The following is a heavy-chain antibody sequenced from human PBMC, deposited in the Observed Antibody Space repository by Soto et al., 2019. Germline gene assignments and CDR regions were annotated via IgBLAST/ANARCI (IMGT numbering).Heavy chain of an antibody. CDR2: IAVHDNT. Sequence: GGSLRLSCAASEFIFTNYDINWVRQAPGKGLEWVSAIAVHDNTYYADSVRGRFTISRDNSRNTLFLLMNNLRADDSAMYYCTKASRAYEPTGLFFDSWGQGTLVTVSS. V-gene: IGHV3-23*01. D-gene: IGHD2-8*02. CDR3: TKASRAYEPTGLFFDS. J-gene: IGHJ4*02. CDR1: EFIFTNYD.